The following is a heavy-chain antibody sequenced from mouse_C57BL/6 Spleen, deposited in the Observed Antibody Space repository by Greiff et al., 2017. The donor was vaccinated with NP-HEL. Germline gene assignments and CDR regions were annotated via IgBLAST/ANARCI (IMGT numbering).Heavy chain of an antibody. V-gene: IGHV1-69*01. CDR2: IDPSDSYT. J-gene: IGHJ2*01. CDR3: ARGGVAPDY. D-gene: IGHD1-1*01. CDR1: GYTFTSYW. Sequence: QVQLQQPGAELVMPGASVKLSCKASGYTFTSYWMHWVKQRPGQGLEWIGEIDPSDSYTNYNQKFKGKSTLTVDKSSSTAYMQLSSLTSEDSAVYYCARGGVAPDYWGQGTTLTVSS.